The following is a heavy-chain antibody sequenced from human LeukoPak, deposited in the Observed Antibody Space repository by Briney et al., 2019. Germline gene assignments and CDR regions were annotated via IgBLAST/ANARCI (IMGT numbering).Heavy chain of an antibody. V-gene: IGHV1-69*06. CDR1: GGTFTRYA. D-gene: IGHD3-16*01. CDR2: IIPMFDTA. CDR3: ARADNWEGAKGD. J-gene: IGHJ3*01. Sequence: ASVKVSCKASGGTFTRYAISWVRQVPGQGLEWMGGIIPMFDTANYAQRFQGRLTITADKSTSTAYMELSSLTSEDTAVYYCARADNWEGAKGDWGQGTMVTVSS.